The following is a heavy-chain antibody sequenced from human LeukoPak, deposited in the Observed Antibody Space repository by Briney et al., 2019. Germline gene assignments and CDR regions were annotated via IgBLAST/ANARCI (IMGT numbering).Heavy chain of an antibody. CDR3: ARAGYVYGGSGYHWFDP. Sequence: SETLSLTCSVSGASISDYYWTWIRQPPGKGLEWIGYVYYSGSTNYNPSLKSRVTISIDTSKNQFSLKLNSVTAAATAAYYCARAGYVYGGSGYHWFDPWGQGTLVTVSS. V-gene: IGHV4-59*01. CDR2: VYYSGST. CDR1: GASISDYY. D-gene: IGHD3-22*01. J-gene: IGHJ5*02.